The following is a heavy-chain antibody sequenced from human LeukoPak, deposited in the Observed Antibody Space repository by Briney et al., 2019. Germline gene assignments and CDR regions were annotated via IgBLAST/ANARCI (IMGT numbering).Heavy chain of an antibody. CDR3: ARSVEYYYGSGSYPDY. CDR1: GFTFSSYW. CDR2: IKQDGSEK. Sequence: GGSLRLSCAASGFTFSSYWMSWVRQAPGKGLEWVANIKQDGSEKYYVDSVKGRFTISRDNAKNSLYLQMNSLRAEDTAVYYCARSVEYYYGSGSYPDYWGQGTQVTVSS. D-gene: IGHD3-10*01. J-gene: IGHJ4*02. V-gene: IGHV3-7*01.